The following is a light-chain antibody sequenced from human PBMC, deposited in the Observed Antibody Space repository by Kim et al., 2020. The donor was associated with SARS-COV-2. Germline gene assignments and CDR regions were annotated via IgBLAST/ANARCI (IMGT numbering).Light chain of an antibody. CDR3: LQDYNYPLT. Sequence: AIQMTQSPSSLSASVGDRVTITCRSSQGIRNDLGWYQQKPGKAPKLLIYAASSLQSGVPSRFSGSGSGTDFTLTISSLQPEDFAAYYCLQDYNYPLTFGGGTKVDI. CDR2: AAS. V-gene: IGKV1-6*01. J-gene: IGKJ4*01. CDR1: QGIRND.